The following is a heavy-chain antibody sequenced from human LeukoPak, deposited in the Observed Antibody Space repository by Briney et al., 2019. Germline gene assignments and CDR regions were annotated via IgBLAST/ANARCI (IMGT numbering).Heavy chain of an antibody. CDR2: IWYDGTNK. J-gene: IGHJ4*02. CDR1: GFTFSSYG. V-gene: IGHV3-33*08. D-gene: IGHD5-12*01. Sequence: PGGSLRLSCAVSGFTFSSYGMHWVRQAPGKGLEWVAVIWYDGTNKYYADSVKGRFTISRDNSKNTLYLQMNSLRAEDTAVYYCARDHYGGYAYSDYWGQGALVIVSS. CDR3: ARDHYGGYAYSDY.